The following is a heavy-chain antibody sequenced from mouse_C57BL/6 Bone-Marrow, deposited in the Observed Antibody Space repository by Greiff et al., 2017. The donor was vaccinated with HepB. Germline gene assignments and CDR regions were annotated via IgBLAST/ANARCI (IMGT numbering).Heavy chain of an antibody. CDR1: GFNIKDDY. CDR2: IDPENGDT. V-gene: IGHV14-4*01. Sequence: EVKLMESGAELVRPGASVKLSCTASGFNIKDDYMHWVKQRPEQGLEWIGWIDPENGDTEYASKFQGKATITADTSSNTAYLQLSSLTSENTAVYYCTADDGAYGGQGTLVTVSA. CDR3: TADDGAY. J-gene: IGHJ3*01.